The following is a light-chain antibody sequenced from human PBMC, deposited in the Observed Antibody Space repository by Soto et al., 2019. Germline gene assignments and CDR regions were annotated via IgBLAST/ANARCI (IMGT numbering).Light chain of an antibody. J-gene: IGKJ4*01. Sequence: DIQMTQSPSSLSGSVGDRVTITFQASQDISNYLNWYQQKPGKAPKLLIYDASNLETGVPSRFSGSGSGTDFTFTISSLQPEDIATYYCQQYDNLLTFGGGTKVDIK. V-gene: IGKV1-33*01. CDR2: DAS. CDR1: QDISNY. CDR3: QQYDNLLT.